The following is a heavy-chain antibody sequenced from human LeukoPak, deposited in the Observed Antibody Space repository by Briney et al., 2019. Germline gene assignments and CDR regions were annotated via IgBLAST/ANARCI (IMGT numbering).Heavy chain of an antibody. CDR1: GVSFSGYY. V-gene: IGHV4-34*01. D-gene: IGHD2-2*01. CDR3: ARGNIVVVPAAILYYFDY. Sequence: SETLSLTCAVYGVSFSGYYWSWIRQPPGKGLEWIGEINHSGSTNYNPSLKSRVTISVDTSKNQFSLKLSSVTAADTAVYYCARGNIVVVPAAILYYFDYWGQGTLVTVSS. J-gene: IGHJ4*02. CDR2: INHSGST.